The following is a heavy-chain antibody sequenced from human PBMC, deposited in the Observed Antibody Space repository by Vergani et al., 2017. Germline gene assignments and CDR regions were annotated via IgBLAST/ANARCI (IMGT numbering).Heavy chain of an antibody. CDR3: TTDLGYYDSXGYYYVNWAEYIQH. V-gene: IGHV3-15*01. Sequence: EVQLVESGGGLVKPGGSLRLSCAASGFTFSNAWMSWVRQAPGKGLEWVGRIKSKTDGGTTDYAAPVKGRFTISRDDSKNTLYLQMNSLKTEDTAVYYCTTDLGYYDSXGYYYVNWAEYIQHWGQGTLVTVSS. J-gene: IGHJ1*01. D-gene: IGHD3-22*01. CDR1: GFTFSNAW. CDR2: IKSKTDGGTT.